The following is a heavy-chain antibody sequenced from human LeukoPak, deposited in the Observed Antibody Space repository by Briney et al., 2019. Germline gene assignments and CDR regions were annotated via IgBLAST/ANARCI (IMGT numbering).Heavy chain of an antibody. Sequence: SQTLSLTCTVSGGSISSGGYYWSWIRQHPGKGLEWTGYIYYSGSTYYNPSLKSRVTISVDTSKNQFSLKLSSVTAADTAVYYCARDRYSSSSPGYYGMDVWGQGTTVTVSS. CDR1: GGSISSGGYY. D-gene: IGHD6-13*01. V-gene: IGHV4-31*03. CDR3: ARDRYSSSSPGYYGMDV. CDR2: IYYSGST. J-gene: IGHJ6*02.